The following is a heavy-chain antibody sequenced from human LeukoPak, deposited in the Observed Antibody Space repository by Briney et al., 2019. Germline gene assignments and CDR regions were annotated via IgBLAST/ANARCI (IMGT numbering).Heavy chain of an antibody. CDR3: AREGYSYGYDN. J-gene: IGHJ4*02. CDR2: IYYSGST. Sequence: SETLSLTCTVSGASISSWYWSWIRQPPGKGLEWIGYIYYSGSTYYNPSLKSRVTISVDTSKNQFSLKLSSVTAADTAVYYCAREGYSYGYDNWGQGTLVTVSS. CDR1: GASISSWY. D-gene: IGHD5-18*01. V-gene: IGHV4-59*12.